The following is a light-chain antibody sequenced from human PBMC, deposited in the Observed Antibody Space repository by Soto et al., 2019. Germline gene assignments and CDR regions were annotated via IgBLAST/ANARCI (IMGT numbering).Light chain of an antibody. CDR3: QQYTTYPWT. CDR2: DVS. Sequence: DIQMTQSPPTLSASVRDRVTITCRASQSISSWLAWYQQRPGKAPNLLIYDVSSLESGVPSRFSGSGSGTEFTLTISSLQPDDFATYYCQQYTTYPWTFGQGTKVEIK. J-gene: IGKJ1*01. CDR1: QSISSW. V-gene: IGKV1-5*01.